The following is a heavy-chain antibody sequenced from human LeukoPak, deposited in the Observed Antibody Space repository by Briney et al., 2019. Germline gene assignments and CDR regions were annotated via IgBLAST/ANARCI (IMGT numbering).Heavy chain of an antibody. J-gene: IGHJ4*02. Sequence: ASVKVSCKASGCTFSSYGISWVRQAPGQGLEWLGYISAYNGNTNCAQKVQGRITMTTDTSTSTAYMEMRSLRSDDTAVYYCARDCSGSSCYWIHWGQGTLVTVSS. V-gene: IGHV1-18*01. D-gene: IGHD2-15*01. CDR1: GCTFSSYG. CDR2: ISAYNGNT. CDR3: ARDCSGSSCYWIH.